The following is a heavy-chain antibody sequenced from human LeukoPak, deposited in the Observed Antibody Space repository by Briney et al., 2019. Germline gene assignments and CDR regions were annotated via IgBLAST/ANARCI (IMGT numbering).Heavy chain of an antibody. D-gene: IGHD1-26*01. CDR2: MIGSGGST. V-gene: IGHV3-23*01. CDR1: GFTFSSYA. J-gene: IGHJ4*02. CDR3: AKWERKEGGFDY. Sequence: AGSLRLSCAASGFTFSSYAMSWVRQAPGKGLEWVSAMIGSGGSTYYADSVKGRFTISRDNSKNTLYLQMNSLRAEDTAVYYCAKWERKEGGFDYWGQGTLVTVSS.